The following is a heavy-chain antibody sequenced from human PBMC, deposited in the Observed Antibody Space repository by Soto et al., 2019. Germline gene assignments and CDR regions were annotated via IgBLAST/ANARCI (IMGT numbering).Heavy chain of an antibody. CDR2: IYSGGST. D-gene: IGHD3-22*01. V-gene: IGHV3-53*01. Sequence: EVQLVEAGGGLIQPGGSLRLSCAASGFTFSSNDRNWVRQAPGKGLEWVARIYSGGSTYYADSVKGRFTISRDNSKNTLYLQMSSLRAEDTAVYYCATRPLLPGAPWGQGTMVTVSS. J-gene: IGHJ3*01. CDR1: GFTFSSND. CDR3: ATRPLLPGAP.